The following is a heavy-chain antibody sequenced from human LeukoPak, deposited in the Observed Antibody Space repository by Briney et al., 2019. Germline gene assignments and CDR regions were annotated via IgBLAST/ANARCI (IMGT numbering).Heavy chain of an antibody. Sequence: SETLSLTCAVYGGSYSGYYWSWIRQPPGKGLEWIGEINHSGSTNYNPSLKSRVTISVDTSKNQFSLKLSSVTAADTAVYYCARGWGRNYYYDSSGYPYYFDYWGQGTLVTVSS. CDR1: GGSYSGYY. V-gene: IGHV4-34*01. CDR2: INHSGST. CDR3: ARGWGRNYYYDSSGYPYYFDY. J-gene: IGHJ4*02. D-gene: IGHD3-22*01.